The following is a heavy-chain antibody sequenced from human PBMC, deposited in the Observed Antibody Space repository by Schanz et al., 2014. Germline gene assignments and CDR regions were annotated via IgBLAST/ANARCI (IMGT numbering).Heavy chain of an antibody. CDR1: GGSIRSYF. J-gene: IGHJ2*01. Sequence: QVQLQESGPGLLKPSETLSLTCTVSGGSIRSYFWSWIRQPPGKGLEWIGYISYSGVTYYNPSLKSRVTISVDPSKNHFSLPLTSLTAADTAVYYCARDTTWRLDLWGRGTLVTVSS. CDR2: ISYSGVT. D-gene: IGHD1-1*01. CDR3: ARDTTWRLDL. V-gene: IGHV4-59*12.